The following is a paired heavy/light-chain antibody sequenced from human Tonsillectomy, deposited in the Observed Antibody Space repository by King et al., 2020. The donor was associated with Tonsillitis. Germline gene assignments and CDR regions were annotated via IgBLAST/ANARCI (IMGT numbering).Light chain of an antibody. J-gene: IGLJ3*02. V-gene: IGLV7-46*01. CDR3: LITYSGTRV. Sequence: QAVVTQEASLTVSPGETVTLTCASSTGPVTGGHYPYWFQQKPGQAPRTLFFDTHNRHSWTPARFSGSLFGGRAALTLSGAQPEDEADYYCLITYSGTRVFGGGTKLTVL. CDR1: TGPVTGGHY. CDR2: DTH.
Heavy chain of an antibody. V-gene: IGHV1-18*01. CDR1: GHVFPIYF. Sequence: QVHLVQSGTEVKKSGASVKVSCKASGHVFPIYFVTWVRQAPGQGLEWMGWISAQNGNTRCAEKFQGRFTLTIDSARNTAEMELRSLRSDDTAVYYCARGPGHLGESSYVSTEHVYYMDVWGQGTTVTVSS. D-gene: IGHD3-10*01. J-gene: IGHJ6*03. CDR2: ISAQNGNT. CDR3: ARGPGHLGESSYVSTEHVYYMDV.